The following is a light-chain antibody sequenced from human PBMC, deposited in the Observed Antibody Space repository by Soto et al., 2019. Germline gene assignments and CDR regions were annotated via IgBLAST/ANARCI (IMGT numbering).Light chain of an antibody. CDR1: QSISSY. CDR2: TAS. J-gene: IGKJ4*01. Sequence: DIQMSQSRSSLSGSVGEIVTITFRASQSISSYLNWYQQKPEKAPKLLIYTASSLQSGVPSRFSGSGSGTDFTLTISSLQPEDFATYYCQQSYSTPFTFGGGTKVDI. V-gene: IGKV1-39*01. CDR3: QQSYSTPFT.